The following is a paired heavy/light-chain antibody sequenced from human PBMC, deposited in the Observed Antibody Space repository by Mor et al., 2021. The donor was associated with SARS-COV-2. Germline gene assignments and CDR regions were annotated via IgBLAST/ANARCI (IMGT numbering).Light chain of an antibody. CDR1: QSVGSSY. Sequence: EIVLTQSPATLSLSPGERATLSCGASQSVGSSYVAWYQQKPGLAPRLLIYDASNRATGIPDRFSGSGSGTDFTLTISRLEPEDSAVYYCQQYGSSSATFGQGTKVEI. CDR2: DAS. CDR3: QQYGSSSAT. V-gene: IGKV3D-20*01. J-gene: IGKJ1*01.
Heavy chain of an antibody. V-gene: IGHV5-51*01. D-gene: IGHD2-8*01. CDR1: GYTFTRDW. Sequence: EVQLVQSGAEVKKPGESLKISCRASGYTFTRDWIGWVRQLPGKGLDWMGIMYPDDSDTRYSPSFQGQVTISADKSISTAYLHWSSLEASDTAMYYCARLGPGQSRNGRYAFNFWGQGTLVTVSS. J-gene: IGHJ3*01. CDR3: ARLGPGQSRNGRYAFNF. CDR2: MYPDDSDT.